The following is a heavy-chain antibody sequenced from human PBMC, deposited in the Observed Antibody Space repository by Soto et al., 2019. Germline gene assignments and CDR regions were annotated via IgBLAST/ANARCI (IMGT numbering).Heavy chain of an antibody. V-gene: IGHV3-30-3*01. CDR1: GFTFSSYA. J-gene: IGHJ3*02. CDR2: ISYDGSNK. D-gene: IGHD6-19*01. CDR3: AKDGADSSGWPGAFDI. Sequence: GGSLRLSCAASGFTFSSYAMHWVRQAPGKGLEWVAVISYDGSNKYYADSVKGRFTISRDNSKNTLYLQMNSLRAEDTAVYYCAKDGADSSGWPGAFDIWGQGTMVTVSS.